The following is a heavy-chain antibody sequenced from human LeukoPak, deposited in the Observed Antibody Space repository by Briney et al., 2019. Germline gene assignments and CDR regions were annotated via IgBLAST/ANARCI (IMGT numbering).Heavy chain of an antibody. D-gene: IGHD1-26*01. CDR2: INVITGYI. CDR3: ARDRSGSSSVDDAFDI. J-gene: IGHJ3*02. V-gene: IGHV3-21*01. CDR1: GFTFSRHG. Sequence: PGGSLRLSCVASGFTFSRHGMNWVRQAPGKGLEWVAYINVITGYIYYADSLKGRFTISRDNAKKSLFLEMNSLRVEDTAVYYCARDRSGSSSVDDAFDIWGQGIMVTVSS.